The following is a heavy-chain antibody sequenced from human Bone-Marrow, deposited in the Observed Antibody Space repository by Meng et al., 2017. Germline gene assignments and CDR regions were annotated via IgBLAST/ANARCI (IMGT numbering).Heavy chain of an antibody. J-gene: IGHJ4*02. D-gene: IGHD6-19*01. CDR3: ASSFSSGWLGRKYFDY. CDR1: GGTFSSYT. V-gene: IGHV1-69*02. CDR2: IIPILGIA. Sequence: SVKVSCKASGGTFSSYTISWVRQAPGQGLEWMGRIIPILGIANYAQKFQGRVTITADKSTSTAYMELSRLRSDDTAVYYCASSFSSGWLGRKYFDYWGQGTLVTVAS.